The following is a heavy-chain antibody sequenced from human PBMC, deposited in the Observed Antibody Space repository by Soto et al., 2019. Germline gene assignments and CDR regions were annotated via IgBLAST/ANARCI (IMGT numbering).Heavy chain of an antibody. CDR2: ISAYNGST. CDR1: GYTFTSYG. D-gene: IGHD1-20*01. CDR3: ARSAGIHDHYFDY. J-gene: IGHJ4*02. Sequence: KVSRQASGYTFTSYGISCVRQPPGQGLEWMGWISAYNGSTNYAQKLQGRVTMTTDTSTSTAYMELRSLRSDDTAVYYCARSAGIHDHYFDYWGQGTPVTVSS. V-gene: IGHV1-18*01.